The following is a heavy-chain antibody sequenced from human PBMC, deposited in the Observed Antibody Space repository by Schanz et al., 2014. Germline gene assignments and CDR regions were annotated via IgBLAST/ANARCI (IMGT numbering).Heavy chain of an antibody. D-gene: IGHD2-2*01. Sequence: QVDLQESGPGLVKPSETLSLTCTVSGGSIDRSSFYWGWIRQAPGKGLAWIGSSYYSGATHYNPSLQCRIPISVDTPXXXFPLNRGSVTATXXXXXXCVRHSYASGHFAGQHYWGQGILVTVSS. CDR2: SYYSGAT. CDR3: VRHSYASGHFAGQHY. J-gene: IGHJ4*02. CDR1: GGSIDRSSFY. V-gene: IGHV4-39*01.